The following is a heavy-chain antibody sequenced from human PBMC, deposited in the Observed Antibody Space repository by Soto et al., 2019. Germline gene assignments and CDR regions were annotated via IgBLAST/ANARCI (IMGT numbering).Heavy chain of an antibody. CDR3: AKVRWSTASYLGY. Sequence: PGGSLRLSCAASGFTFSSYAMNWVRQAPVKGLEWVSVISGSGGSTYYADSVRGRFTISRDNSKNTMYLQMNSLRAEDTAVYFCAKVRWSTASYLGYWGQGALVTVSS. CDR1: GFTFSSYA. CDR2: ISGSGGST. J-gene: IGHJ4*02. V-gene: IGHV3-23*01. D-gene: IGHD1-1*01.